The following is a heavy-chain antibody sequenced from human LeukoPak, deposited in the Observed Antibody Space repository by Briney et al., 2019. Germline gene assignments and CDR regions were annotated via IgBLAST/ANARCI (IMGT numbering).Heavy chain of an antibody. CDR3: ARGQYRLSYSDY. J-gene: IGHJ4*02. D-gene: IGHD2-2*02. CDR1: GGSFSGYY. V-gene: IGHV4-34*01. Sequence: SETLSLTCAVYGGSFSGYYWSWIRQPPGKGLEWIGEINHSGSTNYNPSLKSRVTISVDTSKNQFSLKLSSVTAADTAVYYCARGQYRLSYSDYWGQGTLVTVSS. CDR2: INHSGST.